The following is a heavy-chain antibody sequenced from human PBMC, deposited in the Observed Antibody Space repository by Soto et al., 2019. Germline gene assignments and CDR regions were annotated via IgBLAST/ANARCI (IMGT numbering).Heavy chain of an antibody. CDR1: GGSISSSNC. V-gene: IGHV4-4*02. CDR3: ARRSSSWYFDY. D-gene: IGHD6-13*01. CDR2: IYHSGST. Sequence: SEALSLTCAVSGGSISSSNCWSWVRQPPGKGLEWIGEIYHSGSTNYNPSLKSRVTISVDKSKNQFSLKLSSVTAAVMAVYYCARRSSSWYFDYWGQGTLVTVSS. J-gene: IGHJ4*02.